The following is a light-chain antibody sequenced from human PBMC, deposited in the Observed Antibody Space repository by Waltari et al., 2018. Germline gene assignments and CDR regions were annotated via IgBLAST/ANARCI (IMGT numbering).Light chain of an antibody. CDR3: QQYNRWPPIT. CDR2: GAS. V-gene: IGKV3-15*01. J-gene: IGKJ5*01. Sequence: VMTHSPATLSVSPGERPTLSCRASQSISDNLAWYQQKRGQAPRLLIYGASTRATGIPARFTGSGSGTDFTLTISSLQSEDSAVYYCQQYNRWPPITFGQGTRLEI. CDR1: QSISDN.